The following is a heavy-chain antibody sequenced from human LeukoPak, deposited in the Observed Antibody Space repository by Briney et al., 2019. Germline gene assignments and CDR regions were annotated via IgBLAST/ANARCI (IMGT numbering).Heavy chain of an antibody. CDR3: ASSIGAYRSFDY. CDR2: IYYSGTT. CDR1: VGSISTYH. J-gene: IGHJ4*02. D-gene: IGHD3-16*01. V-gene: IGHV4-59*01. Sequence: SETLSLTCIVSVGSISTYHWSWIRQPPGKGLEWIGYIYYSGTTDYNPSLKSRVTISVDTSNNQFSLRVTSVTAADTAVYYCASSIGAYRSFDYWGQGTLVPVSS.